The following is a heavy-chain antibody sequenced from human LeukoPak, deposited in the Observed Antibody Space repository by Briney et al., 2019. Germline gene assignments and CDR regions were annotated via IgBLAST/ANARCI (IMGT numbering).Heavy chain of an antibody. J-gene: IGHJ3*02. V-gene: IGHV1-2*02. Sequence: ASVKVSCKASGYTFTGYYMHWVRQAPGQGLEWMGWINPNSGGTNYAQKFQGRATMTRDTSISTAYMELSRLRSDDTAVYCCARDPIMITFGGDAFDIWGQGTMVTVSS. CDR1: GYTFTGYY. CDR2: INPNSGGT. CDR3: ARDPIMITFGGDAFDI. D-gene: IGHD3-16*01.